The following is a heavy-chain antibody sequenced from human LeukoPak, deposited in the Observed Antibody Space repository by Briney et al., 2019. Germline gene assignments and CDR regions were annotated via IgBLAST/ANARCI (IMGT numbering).Heavy chain of an antibody. Sequence: GGSLRLSCTASGFNFSNYWMHWVRQAPGKGLVWVSRLNTGGNSTIYADSVKGRFIISRDNAKNTLYLQMNSLRAEDTAVYYCTRDAALSFDLWGQGTLVTVPS. CDR1: GFNFSNYW. J-gene: IGHJ1*01. D-gene: IGHD3-9*01. CDR3: TRDAALSFDL. CDR2: LNTGGNST. V-gene: IGHV3-74*01.